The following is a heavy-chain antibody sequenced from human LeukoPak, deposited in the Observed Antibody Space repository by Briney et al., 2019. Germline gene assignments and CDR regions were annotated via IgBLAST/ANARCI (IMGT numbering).Heavy chain of an antibody. CDR2: IYYSGST. D-gene: IGHD6-13*01. CDR3: ARVGVAATKVLYGMDV. Sequence: SQTLSLTCTVSGGSISNGGYYWSWIRQHPGKGLEWIGYIYYSGSTYYNPSLKSRVTISVDTSKNQFSLKLSSVTAADTAVYYCARVGVAATKVLYGMDVWGQGTTVTVSS. CDR1: GGSISNGGYY. J-gene: IGHJ6*02. V-gene: IGHV4-31*03.